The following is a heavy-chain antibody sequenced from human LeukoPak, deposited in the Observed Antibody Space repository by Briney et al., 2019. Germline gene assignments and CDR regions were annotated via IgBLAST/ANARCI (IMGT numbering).Heavy chain of an antibody. J-gene: IGHJ6*04. CDR1: GYTFTSYG. CDR3: ARAQGYCSGGSCYSYYYYGTDV. V-gene: IGHV1-18*04. CDR2: ISAYNGNT. D-gene: IGHD2-15*01. Sequence: HWASVKVSCKASGYTFTSYGISWVRQAPGQGLEWMGWISAYNGNTNYAQKLQGRVTMTTDTSTSTAYMELRSLRSDDTAVYYCARAQGYCSGGSCYSYYYYGTDVWGKGTAVTVSS.